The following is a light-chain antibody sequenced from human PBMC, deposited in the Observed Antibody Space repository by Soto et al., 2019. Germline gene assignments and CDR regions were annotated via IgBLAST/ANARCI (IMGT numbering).Light chain of an antibody. CDR1: HDISTF. CDR3: QLLHFLPYP. Sequence: YLLSASVSSRVTSACGASHDISTFLAWYQQKPGKAPKLLIYEASTLQSGFPSRFSVRGSWTEFAFTINRFLAEDGAPYSCQLLHFLPYPFVQGTRLEI. CDR2: EAS. J-gene: IGKJ5*01. V-gene: IGKV1-9*01.